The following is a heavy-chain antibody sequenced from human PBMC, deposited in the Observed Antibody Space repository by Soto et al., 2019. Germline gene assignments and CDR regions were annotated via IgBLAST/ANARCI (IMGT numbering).Heavy chain of an antibody. D-gene: IGHD2-15*01. CDR2: ISYDGSNK. J-gene: IGHJ4*02. V-gene: IGHV3-30-3*01. Sequence: GGSLRLSCAASGFTFSSYAMHWVRQAPGKGLEWVAVISYDGSNKYYADSVKGRFTISRDNSKNTLYLQMNSLRDEDTAVFYFARFHYCSGDTCYLISFDYWGQGTQVTVSS. CDR1: GFTFSSYA. CDR3: ARFHYCSGDTCYLISFDY.